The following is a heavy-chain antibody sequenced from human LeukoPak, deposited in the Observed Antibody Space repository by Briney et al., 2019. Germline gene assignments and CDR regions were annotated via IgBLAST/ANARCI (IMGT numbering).Heavy chain of an antibody. CDR1: GYTFTGYY. CDR2: INPNSGGT. CDR3: ARDRTGGSFYVY. J-gene: IGHJ4*02. Sequence: ASVKDSCKASGYTFTGYYMHWVRQAPGQGLEWMGRINPNSGGTNYAQKFQGRVTMTRDTSISTAYMELSRLRSDDTAVYYCARDRTGGSFYVYWGQGTLVTVSS. V-gene: IGHV1-2*06. D-gene: IGHD1-26*01.